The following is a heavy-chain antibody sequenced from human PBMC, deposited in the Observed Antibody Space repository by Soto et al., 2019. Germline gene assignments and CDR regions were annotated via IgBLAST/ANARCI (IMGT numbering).Heavy chain of an antibody. J-gene: IGHJ6*02. CDR1: GYDFTTYD. V-gene: IGHV1-8*02. Sequence: ASVKVSCKASGYDFTTYDINWVRQASGQGLEWMGWMNPINGAAGSARRFQGRISMTRNTATGTAYLELTSLRSDDSAVYYCGRGPSPRAPAGGTPYYYAMDVWGQGTTVTVSS. D-gene: IGHD6-13*01. CDR3: GRGPSPRAPAGGTPYYYAMDV. CDR2: MNPINGAA.